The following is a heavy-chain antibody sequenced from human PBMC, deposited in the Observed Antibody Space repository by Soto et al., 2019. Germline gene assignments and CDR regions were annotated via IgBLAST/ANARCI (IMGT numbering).Heavy chain of an antibody. J-gene: IGHJ2*01. CDR3: ARGRDTYYYDSSGYSGWYFDL. Sequence: SVKVSCKASGGTFSSDGISWVRQAPGQGLEWMGGITPIFRATKYAQKFQGRVTITADESTSTAYMELSSLRSEDTAVYYCARGRDTYYYDSSGYSGWYFDLWGRGTLVTV. CDR1: GGTFSSDG. CDR2: ITPIFRAT. D-gene: IGHD3-22*01. V-gene: IGHV1-69*13.